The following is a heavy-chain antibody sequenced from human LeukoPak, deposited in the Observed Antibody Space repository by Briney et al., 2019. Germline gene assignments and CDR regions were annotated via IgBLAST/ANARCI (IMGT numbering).Heavy chain of an antibody. CDR2: INPNSGGT. J-gene: IGHJ6*02. D-gene: IGHD1-26*01. Sequence: ASVKVSCKASGYIFTDYYMHWVRQAPGQGLEWMGWINPNSGGTNYAQKFQDRVTMTRDTSISTAYMELSSLRSDDTAVYYCATELGATYDNYYHGMDVWGQGTTVTVSS. CDR3: ATELGATYDNYYHGMDV. V-gene: IGHV1-2*02. CDR1: GYIFTDYY.